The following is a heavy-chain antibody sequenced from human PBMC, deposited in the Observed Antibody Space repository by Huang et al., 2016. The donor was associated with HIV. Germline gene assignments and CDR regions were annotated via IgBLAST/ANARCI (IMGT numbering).Heavy chain of an antibody. CDR2: CIPLFRAP. V-gene: IGHV1-69*01. Sequence: QVQLEQSGPAVRKPGSSVKVSCQASGGSFSDQIISWVRQAPGQRFEWMVGCIPLFRAPAYAQELKGRVTMTADESTATIYMELNSLTSEDTAVYYCAMSLRYQYDSRSYWGRYFDYWGQGTLVTVSS. CDR1: GGSFSDQI. J-gene: IGHJ4*02. CDR3: AMSLRYQYDSRSYWGRYFDY. D-gene: IGHD3-16*01.